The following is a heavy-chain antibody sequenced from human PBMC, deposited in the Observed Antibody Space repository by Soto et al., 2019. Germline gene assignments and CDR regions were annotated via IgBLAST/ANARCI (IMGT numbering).Heavy chain of an antibody. CDR2: IWYDGSNK. D-gene: IGHD3-22*01. V-gene: IGHV3-33*01. Sequence: QVQLVESGGGVVQPGRSLRLSCAASGFTFSSYGMHWVRQAPGKGLEWVAVIWYDGSNKYYADSVKGRFTISRDNSKNTLYLQMNGRRAEETAVYYCARDRGYSDSSGSSLGWFDPWGQGTLVTVSS. J-gene: IGHJ5*02. CDR3: ARDRGYSDSSGSSLGWFDP. CDR1: GFTFSSYG.